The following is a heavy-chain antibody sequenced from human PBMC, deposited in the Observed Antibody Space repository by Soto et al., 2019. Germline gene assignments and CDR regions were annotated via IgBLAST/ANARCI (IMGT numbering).Heavy chain of an antibody. D-gene: IGHD2-2*01. V-gene: IGHV1-18*04. Sequence: ASVKVSCKASDYTLTSYGIIWVRLAPGEGLEWMGWINAYSGHTNFEQRFQVRVTMTTDTSKNTAYVEPRSLRSDDTAVYYRAQVYWYSTSCYEIQTWFDPWGKGNLVSVSA. CDR1: DYTLTSYG. CDR3: AQVYWYSTSCYEIQTWFDP. CDR2: INAYSGHT. J-gene: IGHJ5*02.